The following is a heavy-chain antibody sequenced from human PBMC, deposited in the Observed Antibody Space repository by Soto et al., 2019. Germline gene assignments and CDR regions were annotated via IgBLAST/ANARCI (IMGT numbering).Heavy chain of an antibody. J-gene: IGHJ6*02. CDR3: ARMTYYDFWSGYWGGMDV. V-gene: IGHV4-39*01. Sequence: KASETLSLTCTVSGGSISSSSYYWGWIRQPPGKGLEWIGSIYYSGSTYYNPSLKSRVTISVDTSKNQFSLKLSSVTAADTAVYYCARMTYYDFWSGYWGGMDVGGQGTTVTVSS. CDR2: IYYSGST. D-gene: IGHD3-3*01. CDR1: GGSISSSSYY.